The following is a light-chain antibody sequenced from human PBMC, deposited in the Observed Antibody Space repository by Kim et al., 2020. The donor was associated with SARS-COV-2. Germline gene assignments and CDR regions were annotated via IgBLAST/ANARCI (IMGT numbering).Light chain of an antibody. CDR1: QDISSN. V-gene: IGKV3-15*01. J-gene: IGKJ5*01. CDR3: QQYDKWPMT. Sequence: VAPGERATLPCWASQDISSNLAGYQQKPGQAPRLLIYGASTRATGTPARFSGSGSGTEFTLTITGLQSEDFAVYHCQQYDKWPMTFGQGTRLEIK. CDR2: GAS.